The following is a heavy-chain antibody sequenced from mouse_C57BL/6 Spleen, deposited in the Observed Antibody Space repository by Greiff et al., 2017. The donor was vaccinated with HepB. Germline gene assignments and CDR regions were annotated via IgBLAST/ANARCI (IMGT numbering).Heavy chain of an antibody. Sequence: EVQLQQSGPELVKPGASVKISCKASGYTFTDYYMNWVKQSHGKSLEWIGDINPNNGGTSYNQKFKGKATLTVDKSSSTAYMELRSLTSEDSAVYYCARLDTTPWFAYWGQGTLVTVSA. J-gene: IGHJ3*01. D-gene: IGHD2-3*01. CDR1: GYTFTDYY. CDR2: INPNNGGT. CDR3: ARLDTTPWFAY. V-gene: IGHV1-26*01.